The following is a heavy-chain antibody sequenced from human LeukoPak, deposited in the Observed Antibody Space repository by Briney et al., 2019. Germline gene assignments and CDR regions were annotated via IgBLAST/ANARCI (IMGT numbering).Heavy chain of an antibody. CDR3: ARSGELRTLYFDY. V-gene: IGHV3-23*01. J-gene: IGHJ4*02. D-gene: IGHD1-7*01. CDR2: ISGSGGST. Sequence: GGSLRLSCAASGFTFSSYAMSWVRQAPGKGLEWVSAISGSGGSTYYADSVKGRFTISRDNSKNTLHLQINSLRAEDTAVYYCARSGELRTLYFDYWGQGTLVTVSS. CDR1: GFTFSSYA.